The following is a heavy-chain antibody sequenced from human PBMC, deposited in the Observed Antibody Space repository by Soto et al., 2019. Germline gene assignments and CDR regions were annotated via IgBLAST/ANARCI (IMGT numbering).Heavy chain of an antibody. J-gene: IGHJ5*02. CDR1: GYTFTNND. Sequence: ASVKVSCKASGYTFTNNDVSWVRQATGQGLEWMGWMNPGSGDTGYAQKFQGRVTMTRDISIATAYMELNSLTSEDTAIYYCVRMESFGSLNWFDPWGQGTLVTVSS. CDR3: VRMESFGSLNWFDP. D-gene: IGHD5-18*01. V-gene: IGHV1-8*02. CDR2: MNPGSGDT.